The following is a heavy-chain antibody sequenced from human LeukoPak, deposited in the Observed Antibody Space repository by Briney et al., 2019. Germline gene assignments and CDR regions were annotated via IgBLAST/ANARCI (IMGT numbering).Heavy chain of an antibody. D-gene: IGHD3-10*01. Sequence: GGSLRFSCAVSGFTVSDNYITWVRQAPGKELVWVSVIYANGNTYYGDSMQGRLTISRDKSKNTVFLQMNSLRVEDTAMYYCARVGEGELGNWFDPWGQGTLVTVSS. CDR1: GFTVSDNY. CDR3: ARVGEGELGNWFDP. CDR2: IYANGNT. V-gene: IGHV3-53*01. J-gene: IGHJ5*02.